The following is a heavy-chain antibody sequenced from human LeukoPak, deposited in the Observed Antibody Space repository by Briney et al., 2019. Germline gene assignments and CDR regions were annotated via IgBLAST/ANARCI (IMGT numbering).Heavy chain of an antibody. V-gene: IGHV1-46*01. CDR2: INPSGGST. D-gene: IGHD3-3*01. CDR3: ARGSYSSGSSYYDFWSGYYENVWFDP. CDR1: GYTFTSYD. J-gene: IGHJ5*02. Sequence: ASVKVSCKASGYTFTSYDINWVRQATGQGLEWMGIINPSGGSTSYAQKFRGRVTMTRDTSTSTVYMELSSLRSEDTAVYYCARGSYSSGSSYYDFWSGYYENVWFDPWGQGTLVTVSS.